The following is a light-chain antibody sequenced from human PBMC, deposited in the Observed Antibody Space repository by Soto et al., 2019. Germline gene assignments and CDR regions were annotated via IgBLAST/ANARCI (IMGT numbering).Light chain of an antibody. J-gene: IGKJ3*01. Sequence: DIQMTQSPSSLSASVGDRVTITCRASQDIVNYLAWYQQKPGNVPKLLIYAESTLQSGVPSRFSGSGSGTDFTLTISSLQPEDVATYYCQQYDSAPFTFGPGTKVDIK. CDR2: AES. CDR1: QDIVNY. CDR3: QQYDSAPFT. V-gene: IGKV1-27*01.